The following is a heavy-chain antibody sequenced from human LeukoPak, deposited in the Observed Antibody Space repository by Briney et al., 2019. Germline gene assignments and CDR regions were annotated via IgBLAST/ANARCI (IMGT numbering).Heavy chain of an antibody. CDR3: ARTRPAYKSHPNWFDP. CDR1: GGSISSYY. J-gene: IGHJ5*02. D-gene: IGHD3-16*01. V-gene: IGHV4-59*12. Sequence: PSETLSLTCTVSGGSISSYYWSWIRQPPGKGLEWIGYIYYSGSTNYNPSLKSRVTISVDTSKNQFSLKLSSVTAADTAVYYCARTRPAYKSHPNWFDPWGQGTLVTVSS. CDR2: IYYSGST.